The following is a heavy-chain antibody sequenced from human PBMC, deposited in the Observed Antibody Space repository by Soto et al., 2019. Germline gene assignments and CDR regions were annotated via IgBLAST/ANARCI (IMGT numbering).Heavy chain of an antibody. V-gene: IGHV3-33*01. D-gene: IGHD6-13*01. J-gene: IGHJ4*02. CDR1: GFTFSSYG. CDR2: IWYDGSNK. Sequence: GGSLRLSCAASGFTFSSYGMHWVRQAPGKGLEWVAVIWYDGSNKYYADSVKGRFTISRDNSKNTLYLQMNSLRAEDTAVYYCARDIIAAAGPFDYWGQGTLVTVSS. CDR3: ARDIIAAAGPFDY.